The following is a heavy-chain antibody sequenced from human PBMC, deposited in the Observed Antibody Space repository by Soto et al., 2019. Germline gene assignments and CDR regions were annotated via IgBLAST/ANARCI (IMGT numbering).Heavy chain of an antibody. CDR3: Y. V-gene: IGHV3-30*03. CDR1: GFTFNIYG. Sequence: GGSLRLSCAASGFTFNIYGMHWVRQAPDKGLEWVALISYDGSNQYYADSVKGRFTISRDNSKNTLFLQMNSLRDDDPGTSVDYWGQGTLVTVSS. D-gene: IGHD1-7*01. CDR2: ISYDGSNQ. J-gene: IGHJ4*02.